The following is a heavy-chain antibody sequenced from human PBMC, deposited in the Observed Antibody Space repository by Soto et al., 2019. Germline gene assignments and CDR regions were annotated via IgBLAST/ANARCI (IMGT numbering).Heavy chain of an antibody. CDR3: ARDPPKPDGCSGGSCSPSLYLDY. CDR2: INPSGGST. V-gene: IGHV1-46*03. J-gene: IGHJ4*02. Sequence: ASLKVSCKASGYTFTSYYMHWVRQAPGQGLEWMGIINPSGGSTSYAQKFQGRVTMTRDTSTSTVYMELSSLRSEDTAVYYCARDPPKPDGCSGGSCSPSLYLDYWGQGTLVTVSS. CDR1: GYTFTSYY. D-gene: IGHD2-15*01.